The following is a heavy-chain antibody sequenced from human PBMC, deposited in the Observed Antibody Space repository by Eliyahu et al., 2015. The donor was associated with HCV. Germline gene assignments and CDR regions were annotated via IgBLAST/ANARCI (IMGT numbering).Heavy chain of an antibody. Sequence: SYWMSWVRQAPGKGLEWVANIKQDGSEKSYVDSVKGRFTISRDNAKNSLYLQMNRLRAEDTAVYYCAREGITMLRGRFYYYGMDVWGQGTTGTVSS. J-gene: IGHJ6*02. D-gene: IGHD3-10*01. CDR1: SYW. V-gene: IGHV3-7*01. CDR3: AREGITMLRGRFYYYGMDV. CDR2: IKQDGSEK.